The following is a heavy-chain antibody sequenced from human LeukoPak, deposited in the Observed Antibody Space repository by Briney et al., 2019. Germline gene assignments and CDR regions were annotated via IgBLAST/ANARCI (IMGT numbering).Heavy chain of an antibody. CDR3: ARRRGYYDILTGYYVVTDFDY. CDR1: GFTFSSYW. Sequence: PGGSLRLSCAASGFTFSSYWMSWVRQAPGKGLEWVANINQDGSEKYYVDSVKGRFTISRDNAKNSLYLQMNSLRAEDTAVYYCARRRGYYDILTGYYVVTDFDYWGQGTLVTVSS. V-gene: IGHV3-7*01. J-gene: IGHJ4*02. D-gene: IGHD3-9*01. CDR2: INQDGSEK.